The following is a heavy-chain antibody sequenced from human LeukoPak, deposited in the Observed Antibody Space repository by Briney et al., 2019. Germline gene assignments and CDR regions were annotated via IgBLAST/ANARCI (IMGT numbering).Heavy chain of an antibody. V-gene: IGHV4-31*03. CDR3: ATYSSVSFHFDY. D-gene: IGHD3-22*01. CDR1: GGSISSGGYY. J-gene: IGHJ4*02. Sequence: PSETLSLTCTVSGGSISSGGYYWSWIRQHPGKGLEWIGYIYYSGSTYYNPSLKSRVTISVDTSKNQFSLKLSSVTAADTAVYYCATYSSVSFHFDYWGQGTLVTVSS. CDR2: IYYSGST.